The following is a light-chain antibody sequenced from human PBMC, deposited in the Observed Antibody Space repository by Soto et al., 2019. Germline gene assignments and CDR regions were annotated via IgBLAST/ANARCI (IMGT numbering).Light chain of an antibody. CDR2: EVS. Sequence: QSALTQPPSASGSPGQSVTISCTGTSSDVGAYKYVSWYQQYPGKAPKLMIYEVSKRPSGVPDRFSGSKSGNTASLTVSGLHAEDEDDYYCTSYVGSNIWVFGGGTKVTVL. J-gene: IGLJ3*02. CDR3: TSYVGSNIWV. V-gene: IGLV2-8*01. CDR1: SSDVGAYKY.